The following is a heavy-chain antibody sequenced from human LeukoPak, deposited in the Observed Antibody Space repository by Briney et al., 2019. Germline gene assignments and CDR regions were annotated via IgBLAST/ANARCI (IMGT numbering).Heavy chain of an antibody. CDR2: INPSGGST. CDR3: ARGIAAAGKNDAFDI. D-gene: IGHD6-13*01. J-gene: IGHJ3*02. V-gene: IGHV1-46*01. Sequence: GGSLRLSCKASGYTFTSYYMHWVRQAPGQGLEWMGIINPSGGSTSYAQKFQGRVTMTRDMSTSTVYMELSSLRSEDTAVYYCARGIAAAGKNDAFDIWGQGTMVTVSS. CDR1: GYTFTSYY.